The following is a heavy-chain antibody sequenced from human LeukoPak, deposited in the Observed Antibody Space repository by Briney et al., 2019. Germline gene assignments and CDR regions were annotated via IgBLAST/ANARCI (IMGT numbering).Heavy chain of an antibody. CDR3: ARDENAKQWLALYYSDY. Sequence: ASVKVSCQASGYTFTSYGISWVRQAPGQGLEWMGWISAYNGNTNYAQKLQGRVTMTTDTSTSTAYMELRSLRSDDTAVYYCARDENAKQWLALYYSDYWGQGTLVTVSS. V-gene: IGHV1-18*01. CDR1: GYTFTSYG. J-gene: IGHJ4*02. CDR2: ISAYNGNT. D-gene: IGHD6-19*01.